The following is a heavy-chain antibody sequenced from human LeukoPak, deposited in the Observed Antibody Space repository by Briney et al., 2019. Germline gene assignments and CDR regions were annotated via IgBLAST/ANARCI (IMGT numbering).Heavy chain of an antibody. CDR1: GAPFSGYW. J-gene: IGHJ4*02. CDR2: INQSRIT. CDR3: ASTSGH. Sequence: SETLSPTCAVYGAPFSGYWWYWIRQPPGKGLEWIGEINQSRITNYNPSLKSRVSISVDTSKNQFSLKLSSVTAADTAVYYCASTSGHWGQGTLVTVSS. V-gene: IGHV4-34*01.